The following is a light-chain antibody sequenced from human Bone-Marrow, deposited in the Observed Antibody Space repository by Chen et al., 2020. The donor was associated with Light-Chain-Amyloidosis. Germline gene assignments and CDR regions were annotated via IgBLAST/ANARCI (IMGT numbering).Light chain of an antibody. CDR1: SSDVGGDNH. Sequence: ALPPPASVSGSPGQSITISCTGTSSDVGGDNHVSWYQQHPDKAPKLMIYEVTNRPSWVPDRFSGSKSDNTASLTISGLQTEDEADYFCSSYTITNTLVFGSGTRVTVL. J-gene: IGLJ1*01. V-gene: IGLV2-14*01. CDR3: SSYTITNTLV. CDR2: EVT.